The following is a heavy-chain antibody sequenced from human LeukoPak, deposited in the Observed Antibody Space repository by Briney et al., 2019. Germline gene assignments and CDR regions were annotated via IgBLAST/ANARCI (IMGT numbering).Heavy chain of an antibody. CDR2: IYYSGST. CDR3: ARAARNYDFWSGYYPALKFDP. CDR1: GGSISSSSYY. D-gene: IGHD3-3*01. V-gene: IGHV4-39*07. Sequence: SETLSLTCTVSGGSISSSSYYWGWIRQPPGKGLEWIGSIYYSGSTNYNPSLKSRVTISVDTSKNQFSLKLSSVTAADTAVYYCARAARNYDFWSGYYPALKFDPWGQGTLVTVSS. J-gene: IGHJ5*02.